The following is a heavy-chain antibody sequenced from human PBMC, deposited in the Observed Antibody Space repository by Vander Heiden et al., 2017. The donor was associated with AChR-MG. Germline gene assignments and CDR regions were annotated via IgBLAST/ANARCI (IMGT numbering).Heavy chain of an antibody. CDR1: ACTFSCYA. J-gene: IGHJ2*01. CDR3: AKGVRQYWYFDL. Sequence: EVQLLEPGGGLVQPGGSLRRSCAACACTFSCYAMTWVRQAPGKGLEWVSAIRCSGGSTYYADSVKGRFTISRDNSKNTLYLQMNSLRAEDTAVYYCAKGVRQYWYFDLWGRGTLVTVSS. D-gene: IGHD4-4*01. V-gene: IGHV3-23*01. CDR2: IRCSGGST.